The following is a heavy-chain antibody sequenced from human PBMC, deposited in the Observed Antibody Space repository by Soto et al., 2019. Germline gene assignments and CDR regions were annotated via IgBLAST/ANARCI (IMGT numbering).Heavy chain of an antibody. J-gene: IGHJ6*03. CDR1: GGSISSSSYY. D-gene: IGHD3-3*01. CDR2: IYYSGSP. CDR3: ARQSGGRPLLTIFGVPPEEYSYYYMDV. V-gene: IGHV4-39*01. Sequence: PSETLSLTCTVSGGSISSSSYYWGWIRQPPGKGLEWIGSIYYSGSPDYNPALKRRGTISVDTSKNQFSLKLTSVTASDTAVYYCARQSGGRPLLTIFGVPPEEYSYYYMDVWGKGTTVTVSS.